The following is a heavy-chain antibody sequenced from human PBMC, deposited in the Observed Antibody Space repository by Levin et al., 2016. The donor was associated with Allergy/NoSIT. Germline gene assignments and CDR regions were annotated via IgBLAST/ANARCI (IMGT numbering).Heavy chain of an antibody. J-gene: IGHJ4*02. CDR3: AMGTKVDY. Sequence: GESLKISCAASGFTVSNNYIIWVRQAPGKGLEWVSFTHNGGNTYYADSVKGRFAISTDNSKNTVYLQMNSLRDEDTAVYYCAMGTKVDYWGQGTLVTVSS. V-gene: IGHV3-53*01. CDR1: GFTVSNNY. D-gene: IGHD7-27*01. CDR2: THNGGNT.